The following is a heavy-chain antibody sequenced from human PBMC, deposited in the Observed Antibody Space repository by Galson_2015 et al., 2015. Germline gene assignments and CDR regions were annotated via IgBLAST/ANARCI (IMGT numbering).Heavy chain of an antibody. CDR3: ARGIVGATPAGAFDI. CDR1: GGTFSSYA. CDR2: IIPIFGTA. D-gene: IGHD1-26*01. J-gene: IGHJ3*02. Sequence: SVKVSCKASGGTFSSYAISWVRQAPGQGLEWMGGIIPIFGTANYAQKFQGRVTITADESTSTAYMELSSLRSEDTAVYYCARGIVGATPAGAFDIWGQGTMVTVSS. V-gene: IGHV1-69*13.